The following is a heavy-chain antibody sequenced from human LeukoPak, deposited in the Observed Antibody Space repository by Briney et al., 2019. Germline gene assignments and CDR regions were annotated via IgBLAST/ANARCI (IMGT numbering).Heavy chain of an antibody. J-gene: IGHJ4*02. Sequence: NPSETLSLTCAVYGGSFSGYYWSWIRQPPGKGLEWIGRIYTSGSTNYNPSLKSRVTISVDTSKNQFSLKLSSVTAADTAVYYCAREAYDYVWGSYIHFDYWGQGTLVTVSS. CDR1: GGSFSGYY. D-gene: IGHD3-16*01. CDR3: AREAYDYVWGSYIHFDY. CDR2: IYTSGST. V-gene: IGHV4-4*08.